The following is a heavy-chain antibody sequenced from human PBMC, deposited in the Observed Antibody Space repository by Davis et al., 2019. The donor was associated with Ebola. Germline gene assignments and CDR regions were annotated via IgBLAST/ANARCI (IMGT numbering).Heavy chain of an antibody. J-gene: IGHJ4*02. Sequence: SETLSLTCAVYGGSISGYYWSWIRQPPAKGLEWIGEIIHSGSTNYNPSLKCRVTISVDTSKNQFSLKLSSVTAADTAVYYCARRRPYSGRNHFDYWGQGTLVTVSS. CDR1: GGSISGYY. V-gene: IGHV4-34*12. CDR3: ARRRPYSGRNHFDY. D-gene: IGHD1-26*01. CDR2: IIHSGST.